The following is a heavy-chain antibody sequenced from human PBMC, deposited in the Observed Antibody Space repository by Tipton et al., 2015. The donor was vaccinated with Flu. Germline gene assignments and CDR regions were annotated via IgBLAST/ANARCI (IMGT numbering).Heavy chain of an antibody. CDR1: GGSISNTIYY. V-gene: IGHV4-39*01. CDR3: ARHCLRMVGDCNWIDP. Sequence: GLVKPSETLSLICTVSGGSISNTIYYWGWIRQSPGKGLEWIGSMFYSGGSHYNPSLKSRVTISVDASKNQFSLNLDSATAADTAVYYCARHCLRMVGDCNWIDPWGQGTLVTVS. CDR2: MFYSGGS. J-gene: IGHJ5*01. D-gene: IGHD2-21*02.